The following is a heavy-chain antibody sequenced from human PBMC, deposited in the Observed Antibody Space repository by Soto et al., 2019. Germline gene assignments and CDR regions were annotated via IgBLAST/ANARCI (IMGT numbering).Heavy chain of an antibody. CDR2: INSDGSST. V-gene: IGHV3-74*01. CDR3: ARDRYYDFWSGYPYYYYGMDV. CDR1: GFTFSSYW. D-gene: IGHD3-3*01. J-gene: IGHJ6*02. Sequence: EVQLVESGGGLVQPGGSLRLSCAASGFTFSSYWMHWVRQAPGKGLVWVSRINSDGSSTSYADSVKGRFTISRDNAKNTLYLQMNSLRAEDTAVYYCARDRYYDFWSGYPYYYYGMDVWGPGTTVTVSS.